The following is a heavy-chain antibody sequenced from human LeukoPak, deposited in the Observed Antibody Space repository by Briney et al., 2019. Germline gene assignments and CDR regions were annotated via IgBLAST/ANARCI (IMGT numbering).Heavy chain of an antibody. D-gene: IGHD2-15*01. CDR3: ARGRSGSCDY. CDR1: GFTFSSYG. CDR2: IRYDGSNK. V-gene: IGHV3-30*02. J-gene: IGHJ4*02. Sequence: GGSLRLSCAASGFTFSSYGMHWVRQAPGKGLEWVAFIRYDGSNKYYADSVKGRFTISRENAKNSFYLQMNSLRAGDTAAYYCARGRSGSCDYWGQGTLVTVS.